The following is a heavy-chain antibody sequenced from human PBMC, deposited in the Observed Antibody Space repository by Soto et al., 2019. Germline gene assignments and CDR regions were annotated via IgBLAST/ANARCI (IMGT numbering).Heavy chain of an antibody. D-gene: IGHD1-26*01. CDR3: ARDPKRGGSPSGRYYFDH. CDR1: GFTFSSYS. Sequence: EVQLVESGGGLVKPGGSLRLSCAASGFTFSSYSMNWVRQAPGKGLEWVSSISSSSSYIYYADSVKGRFTISRDNAKNSLYLQMNSLRAEDTAVYYCARDPKRGGSPSGRYYFDHWGQGTLVTVSS. CDR2: ISSSSSYI. J-gene: IGHJ4*02. V-gene: IGHV3-21*01.